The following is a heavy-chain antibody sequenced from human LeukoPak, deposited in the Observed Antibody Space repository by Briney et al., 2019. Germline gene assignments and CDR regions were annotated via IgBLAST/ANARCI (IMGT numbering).Heavy chain of an antibody. CDR2: ITGRGDST. CDR3: AKGTLGSCSGARCYPFDY. D-gene: IGHD2-15*01. CDR1: GFTFSTHA. V-gene: IGHV3-23*01. Sequence: PGGSLRLSCAASGFTFSTHAMNWVRQTPGKGLEWVSSITGRGDSTYLADSVKGRFTISRDNSKNTLYLQMNSLRAEDTAIYYCAKGTLGSCSGARCYPFDYWGQGTLVNVSS. J-gene: IGHJ4*02.